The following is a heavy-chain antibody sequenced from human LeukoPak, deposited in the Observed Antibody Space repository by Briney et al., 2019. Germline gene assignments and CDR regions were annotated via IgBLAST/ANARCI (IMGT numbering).Heavy chain of an antibody. J-gene: IGHJ4*02. Sequence: PSETLSLTCAVSGGSISSSNWWSWVRQPPGKGLEWIGEIYHSGSTNYNPSLKSRVTISVDKSKNQFSLKLSSVTAADTAVYYCARDSIAVAGSYYFDYWGQGTLVTVSS. D-gene: IGHD6-19*01. CDR1: GGSISSSNW. CDR2: IYHSGST. CDR3: ARDSIAVAGSYYFDY. V-gene: IGHV4-4*02.